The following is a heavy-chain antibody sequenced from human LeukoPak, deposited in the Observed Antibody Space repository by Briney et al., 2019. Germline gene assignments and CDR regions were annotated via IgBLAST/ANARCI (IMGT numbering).Heavy chain of an antibody. CDR2: IYYSGST. D-gene: IGHD7-27*01. CDR3: ARAPTNWGTDFDY. Sequence: SETLSLTCTVSGGSISSSSHYWGWIRQPPGKGLEWIGYIYYSGSTNYNPSLQSRVTISVDTSKNQVSLKLHSVTAADTAVYYCARAPTNWGTDFDYWGQGTLVTVSS. CDR1: GGSISSSSHY. J-gene: IGHJ4*02. V-gene: IGHV4-61*05.